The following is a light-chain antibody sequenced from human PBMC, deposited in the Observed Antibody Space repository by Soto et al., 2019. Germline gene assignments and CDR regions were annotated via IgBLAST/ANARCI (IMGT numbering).Light chain of an antibody. V-gene: IGKV1-5*01. Sequence: DSQMTQSPSTLSSSVGERVTSTCRASQTISNCLAWYQQKPGKAPNLLIYHASSLQSGVPSRFSGSGSGTEFTLTISSLQPDDFATYYCQQCNTFWTFGQGTKVDIK. J-gene: IGKJ1*01. CDR1: QTISNC. CDR3: QQCNTFWT. CDR2: HAS.